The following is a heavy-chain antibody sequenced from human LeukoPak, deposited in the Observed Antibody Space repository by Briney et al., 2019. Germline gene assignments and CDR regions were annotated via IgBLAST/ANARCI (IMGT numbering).Heavy chain of an antibody. V-gene: IGHV4-59*08. D-gene: IGHD3-10*01. CDR3: ARRGDAGYFDY. J-gene: IGHJ4*02. CDR1: GGSISSYY. Sequence: PSETLSLTCTVPGGSISSYYWSWIRQPPGKGLEWIGYIYYSGSTNYNPSLKSRVTISVDTSKNQFSLKLSSVTAADTAVYYCARRGDAGYFDYWGQGTLVTVSS. CDR2: IYYSGST.